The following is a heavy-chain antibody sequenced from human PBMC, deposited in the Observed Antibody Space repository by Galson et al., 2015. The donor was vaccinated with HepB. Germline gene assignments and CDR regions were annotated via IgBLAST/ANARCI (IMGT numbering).Heavy chain of an antibody. D-gene: IGHD6-13*01. CDR3: GRDEGSWYGYYYYGMDV. V-gene: IGHV3-21*01. Sequence: SLRLSCAASGFTFSSYSMNWVRQAPGKGLEWVSSISSSSSYIYYADSVKGRFTISRDNAKNSLYLQMNSLSAEDTAVYYCGRDEGSWYGYYYYGMDVWGQGTTVTVSS. J-gene: IGHJ6*02. CDR2: ISSSSSYI. CDR1: GFTFSSYS.